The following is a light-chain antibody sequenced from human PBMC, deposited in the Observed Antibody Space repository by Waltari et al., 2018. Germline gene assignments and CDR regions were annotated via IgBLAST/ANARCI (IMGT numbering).Light chain of an antibody. CDR2: KAN. CDR1: SGSLSTTSY. CDR3: ALYMGSGIWV. V-gene: IGLV8-61*01. Sequence: QTVVTQEPSLSVSPGGTVTLTCALSSGSLSTTSYATWYQQTPGQAPRKLVYKANPRSSGVPDRFSGSILGNTAALTITGAQADDESDYYCALYMGSGIWVFGGGTRLTVL. J-gene: IGLJ3*02.